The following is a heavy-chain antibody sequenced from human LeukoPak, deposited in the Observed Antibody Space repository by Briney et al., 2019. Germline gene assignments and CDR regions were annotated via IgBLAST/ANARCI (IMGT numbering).Heavy chain of an antibody. CDR3: ARGRYCSSTSCYNWFDP. J-gene: IGHJ5*02. Sequence: SETLSLTCAVYGGSFSGYYWSWLRQPPGKGLEWIGEINHSGSTNYNPSLKSRVTISVDTSKNQFSLKLSSVTAADTAVYYCARGRYCSSTSCYNWFDPWGQGTLVTVSS. V-gene: IGHV4-34*01. D-gene: IGHD2-2*01. CDR2: INHSGST. CDR1: GGSFSGYY.